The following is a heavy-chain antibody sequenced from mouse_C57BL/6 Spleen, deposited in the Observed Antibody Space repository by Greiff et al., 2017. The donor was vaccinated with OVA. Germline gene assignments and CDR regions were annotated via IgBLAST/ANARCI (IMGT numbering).Heavy chain of an antibody. D-gene: IGHD6-1*01. V-gene: IGHV1-39*01. CDR3: ARSLQTLYYAMDY. CDR1: GYSFTDYN. CDR2: INPNYGTT. J-gene: IGHJ4*01. Sequence: EVKLLESGPELVKPGASVKISCKASGYSFTDYNMNWVKQSNGKSLEWIGVINPNYGTTSYNQKFKGKATLTVDQSSSTAYMQLNSLTSEDSAVYYCARSLQTLYYAMDYWGQGTSVTVSS.